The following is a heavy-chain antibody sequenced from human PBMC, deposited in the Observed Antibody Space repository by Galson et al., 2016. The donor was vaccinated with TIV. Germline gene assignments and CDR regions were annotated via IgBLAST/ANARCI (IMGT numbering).Heavy chain of an antibody. CDR2: MSPSNGNT. D-gene: IGHD3-22*01. CDR3: ARGHYYDSSGYSFDF. J-gene: IGHJ4*02. Sequence: SVKVSCKASGYTFTSFDISWIRQAPGQGLEWMGWMSPSNGNTGYAQKFRGRITMTRHPSTTTVSMELSGLTSEDTAVYYCARGHYYDSSGYSFDFWGQGTLVTVSS. CDR1: GYTFTSFD. V-gene: IGHV1-8*01.